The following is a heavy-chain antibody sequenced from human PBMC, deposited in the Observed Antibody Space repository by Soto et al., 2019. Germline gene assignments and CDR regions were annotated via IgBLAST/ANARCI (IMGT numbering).Heavy chain of an antibody. CDR2: SADSGVST. CDR3: VKGQSSSWSQTGGMDV. V-gene: IGHV3-23*01. J-gene: IGHJ6*02. CDR1: GFTFSTYA. Sequence: EVQLLESGGGLVQPGGSLRLSCAASGFTFSTYAMSWARQAPGKGLEWVAGSADSGVSTYYADSVKGRLTISRENSKNTLYLQMGSLRAEDTAVYYCVKGQSSSWSQTGGMDVWGQGTTVTVSS. D-gene: IGHD2-2*01.